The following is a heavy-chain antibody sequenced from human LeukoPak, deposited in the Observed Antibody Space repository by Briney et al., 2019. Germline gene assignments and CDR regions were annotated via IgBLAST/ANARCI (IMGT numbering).Heavy chain of an antibody. CDR2: IWYDGSNK. D-gene: IGHD1-14*01. J-gene: IGHJ4*02. V-gene: IGHV3-33*01. Sequence: GGSLRLSCAASGFTFSSYGMHWVRQAPGKGLEWVAVIWYDGSNKYYADSVKGRFTISRDNSKNTLYLQMNSLKTEDTAVYYCTTSEDYWGQGTLVTVSS. CDR3: TTSEDY. CDR1: GFTFSSYG.